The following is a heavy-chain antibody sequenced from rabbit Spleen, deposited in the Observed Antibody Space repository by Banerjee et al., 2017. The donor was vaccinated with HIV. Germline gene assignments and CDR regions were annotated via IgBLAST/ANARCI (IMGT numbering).Heavy chain of an antibody. CDR1: GFSFSSNHY. J-gene: IGHJ6*01. CDR2: IEGGNSAFS. CDR3: ARDAATSFSSYGMDL. V-gene: IGHV1S45*01. D-gene: IGHD8-1*01. Sequence: QQQLEESGGGLVQPEGSLTLTCTASGFSFSSNHYMCWVRQAPGKGLEWIACIEGGNSAFSYFASWAKGRFTISKTSSTTVTLQVTRLTAADTATYFCARDAATSFSSYGMDLWGQGTLVTVS.